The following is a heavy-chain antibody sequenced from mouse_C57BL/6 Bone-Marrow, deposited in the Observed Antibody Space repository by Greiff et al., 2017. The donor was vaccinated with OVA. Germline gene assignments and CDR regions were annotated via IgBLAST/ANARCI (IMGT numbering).Heavy chain of an antibody. D-gene: IGHD2-5*01. CDR3: TRRYCSNSYFDY. CDR1: GFTFSDAW. J-gene: IGHJ2*01. V-gene: IGHV6-6*01. CDR2: IRNKANNHAT. Sequence: EVKLVESGGGLVQPGGSMKLSCAASGFTFSDAWMDWVRQSPEKGLEWVAEIRNKANNHATYYAESVKGRFTIARDDSKSRVCLQMNSLSAEDTGIYYGTRRYCSNSYFDYWGQGTTLTVSS.